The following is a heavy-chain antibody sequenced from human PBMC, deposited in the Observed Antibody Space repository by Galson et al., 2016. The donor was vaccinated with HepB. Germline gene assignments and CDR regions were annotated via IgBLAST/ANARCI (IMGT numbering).Heavy chain of an antibody. CDR1: GYSIRSGFY. CDR2: IYHSGTT. J-gene: IGHJ4*02. D-gene: IGHD3-10*01. Sequence: SETLSLTCTVSGYSIRSGFYWGWIRQPPGKGLEWIGGIYHSGTTYFNPSLKSRVTVSVDPSKNQFSLNLTSVTGADTAVYYCARAGFGEFYLDFWGQGTLVTVSS. V-gene: IGHV4-38-2*02. CDR3: ARAGFGEFYLDF.